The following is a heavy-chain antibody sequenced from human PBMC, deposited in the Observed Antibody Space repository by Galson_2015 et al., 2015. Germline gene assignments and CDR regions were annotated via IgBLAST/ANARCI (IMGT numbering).Heavy chain of an antibody. CDR3: AGQAGSVTNNYYYYGMDV. CDR1: GGSISSSSYY. Sequence: SETLSLTCTVSGGSISSSSYYWGWIRQPPGKGLEWIGSIYYSGSTYYNPSLKSRVTISVDTSKNQFSLKLSSVTAADTAVYYCAGQAGSVTNNYYYYGMDVWGQGTTVTVSS. V-gene: IGHV4-39*01. D-gene: IGHD4-17*01. J-gene: IGHJ6*02. CDR2: IYYSGST.